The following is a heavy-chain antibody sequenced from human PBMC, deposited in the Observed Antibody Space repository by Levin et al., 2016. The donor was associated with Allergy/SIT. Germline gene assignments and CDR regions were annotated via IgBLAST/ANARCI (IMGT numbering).Heavy chain of an antibody. D-gene: IGHD6-13*01. CDR3: ARITAGGFDF. J-gene: IGHJ4*02. CDR2: ITTYTGHT. CDR1: GYTFSDFG. V-gene: IGHV1-18*01. Sequence: ASVKVSCKASGYTFSDFGISWVRQAPGQGLEWMGFITTYTGHTNYPQKLQDRVIMTTDTSTSTAFIELRNLRSDDTAVYFCARITAGGFDFWGQGTLVTVSS.